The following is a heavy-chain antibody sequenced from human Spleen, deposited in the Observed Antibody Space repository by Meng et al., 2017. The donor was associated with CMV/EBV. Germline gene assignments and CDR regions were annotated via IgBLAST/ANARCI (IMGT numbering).Heavy chain of an antibody. J-gene: IGHJ6*02. CDR2: ISYSGFT. CDR1: GGSISSYS. V-gene: IGHV4-59*13. D-gene: IGHD6-13*01. Sequence: SETLSLTCGVSGGSISSYSWTWIRQPPGKALEWVGSISYSGFTNYNPSLKSRVTISVDTSKNQFSLKLSSVTAADTAVYYCARVSSSYYGMDVWGQGTTVTVSS. CDR3: ARVSSSYYGMDV.